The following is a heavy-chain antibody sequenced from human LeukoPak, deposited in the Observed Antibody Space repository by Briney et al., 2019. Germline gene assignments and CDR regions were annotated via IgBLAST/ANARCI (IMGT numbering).Heavy chain of an antibody. V-gene: IGHV2-5*02. CDR3: ANRRAYGGNWNSGAFDI. CDR1: GFSLSTSGVG. CDR2: IYWDDDK. D-gene: IGHD1-7*01. Sequence: SGPTLVEPTQTLTLTCTFSGFSLSTSGVGLGWVRQPPGKALEWLAFIYWDDDKRYSPSLRSRLTISKDTPNNQVVLTMTNMDPVDTATYFCANRRAYGGNWNSGAFDIWGQGTLVSVSS. J-gene: IGHJ3*02.